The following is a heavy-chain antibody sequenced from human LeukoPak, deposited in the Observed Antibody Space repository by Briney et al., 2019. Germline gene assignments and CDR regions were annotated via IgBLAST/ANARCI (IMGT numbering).Heavy chain of an antibody. D-gene: IGHD1-14*01. CDR2: ISSRSSYI. CDR3: ARSFRVNYGMDV. Sequence: GGSLRLSCAASGFTFSSYSMNWVRQAPGKGLEWVSSISSRSSYIYYADSVKGRFTISRDNAKNSLYLQMNSLRAEDTAVYYCARSFRVNYGMDVWGQGTTVTVSS. J-gene: IGHJ6*02. CDR1: GFTFSSYS. V-gene: IGHV3-21*01.